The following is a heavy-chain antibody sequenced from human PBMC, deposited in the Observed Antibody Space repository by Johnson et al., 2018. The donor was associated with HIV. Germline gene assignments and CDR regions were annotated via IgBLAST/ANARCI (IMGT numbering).Heavy chain of an antibody. CDR2: IYSGGSP. CDR3: ARDWVIGDAFDI. Sequence: VQLVESGGSVVRRGGSLRLSCAASGFSVSSKYMSWVRQAPGKGLEWVSVIYSGGSPFYADSVKGRFTISRDNSGNTLYLQMNSLRAEDTAVYYCARDWVIGDAFDIWGQGTMVTVSS. D-gene: IGHD2-21*01. V-gene: IGHV3-66*01. J-gene: IGHJ3*02. CDR1: GFSVSSKY.